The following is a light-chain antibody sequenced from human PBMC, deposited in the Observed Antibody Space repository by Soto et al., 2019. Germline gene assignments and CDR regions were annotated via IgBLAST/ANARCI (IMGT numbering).Light chain of an antibody. Sequence: QSVLTQPPSVSEAPGQRVTISCTGSSSNIGAGYEAHWYQQVPGTAPKLLIYENNNRPSGVPDRFSGSKSGTSASLAITGLQAEDEAEYYCQSYDRSLSGYVFGTGTKGTVL. J-gene: IGLJ1*01. V-gene: IGLV1-40*01. CDR1: SSNIGAGYE. CDR2: ENN. CDR3: QSYDRSLSGYV.